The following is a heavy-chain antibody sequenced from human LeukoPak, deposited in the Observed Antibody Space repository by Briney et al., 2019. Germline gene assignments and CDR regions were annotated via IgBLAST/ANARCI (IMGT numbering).Heavy chain of an antibody. CDR1: GFTFNNYN. CDR2: ISSSSTYI. D-gene: IGHD2-21*02. V-gene: IGHV3-21*01. Sequence: GGSLRLSCAASGFTFNNYNMNWVRQAPGKGLEWVSSISSSSTYIYYADSVKGRFTISRDNAENSMYLQMNSLRVEDTAVYYCTSWGDTTAEYFQRWGQGTLVTVSS. CDR3: TSWGDTTAEYFQR. J-gene: IGHJ1*01.